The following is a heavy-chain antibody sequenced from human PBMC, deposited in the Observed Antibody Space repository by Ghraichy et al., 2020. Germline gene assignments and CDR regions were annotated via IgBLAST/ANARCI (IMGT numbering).Heavy chain of an antibody. V-gene: IGHV3-74*01. J-gene: IGHJ4*02. CDR3: VRVQRWANENDY. D-gene: IGHD5-24*01. Sequence: GGSLRLSCAASGFTFSSYWMYWVRQAPGKGLLWVSRINSDGISTNYADSVKGRFTISRDNAKNTLYLQMNSLSAEDTAVYYCVRVQRWANENDYWGQGTLVTVSS. CDR1: GFTFSSYW. CDR2: INSDGIST.